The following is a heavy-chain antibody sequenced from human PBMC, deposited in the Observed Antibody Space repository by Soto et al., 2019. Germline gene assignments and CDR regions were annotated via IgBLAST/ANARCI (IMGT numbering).Heavy chain of an antibody. Sequence: GGSLRLSCTASGFTFSKTYMYWVRQAPGKGLEWVGQIDSKIDAAKTDFAAPVTGSFTLSRDASKNTVYLQMNGLEIEDTAMYYCFTRFTPVATACFDYWGPRTLVTVSS. CDR1: GFTFSKTY. CDR3: FTRFTPVATACFDY. J-gene: IGHJ4*02. V-gene: IGHV3-15*04. D-gene: IGHD2-21*02. CDR2: IDSKIDAAKT.